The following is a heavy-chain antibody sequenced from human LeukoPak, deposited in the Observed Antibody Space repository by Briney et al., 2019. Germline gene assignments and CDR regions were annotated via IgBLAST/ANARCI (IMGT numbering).Heavy chain of an antibody. V-gene: IGHV4-39*07. Sequence: SETLSLTCIVSSGSISDTSYYWGWIRQPPGKGPEWIGHIYYSGSTYYNPSLGSRVTMSVDTSKNQFSLKLNSVTAADTAVYYCARVSNVLGAIRYWGQGTLVSVSS. CDR2: IYYSGST. CDR1: SGSISDTSYY. D-gene: IGHD2-21*01. CDR3: ARVSNVLGAIRY. J-gene: IGHJ4*02.